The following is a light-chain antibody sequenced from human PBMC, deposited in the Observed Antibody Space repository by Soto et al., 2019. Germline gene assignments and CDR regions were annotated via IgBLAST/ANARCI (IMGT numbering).Light chain of an antibody. J-gene: IGKJ5*01. Sequence: GILCLCHDYRATRACSVIQSVINSYSAWYQQKPGQAPRPPIYGVYNRATGIPDRFSGRGSGTDFTLTISRLEPEDFEVYYRQQYRSEPPLTFGQGPRLEIK. CDR2: GVY. CDR3: QQYRSEPPLT. V-gene: IGKV3-20*01. CDR1: QSVINSY.